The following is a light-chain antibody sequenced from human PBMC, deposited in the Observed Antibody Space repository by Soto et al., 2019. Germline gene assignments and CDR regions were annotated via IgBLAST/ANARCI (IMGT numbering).Light chain of an antibody. J-gene: IGKJ4*01. CDR3: QQYYSSPLT. V-gene: IGKV4-1*01. CDR2: WAS. CDR1: QSVSYSSDKRNC. Sequence: DIVMTQSPDSLAASLGERATINCKSSQSVSYSSDKRNCLAWYQQKPGLPPKLLIYWASTRESGIPDRFSGTVSGTDFTLTISSLQAEDVAVYYCQQYYSSPLTFGGGNKVEIK.